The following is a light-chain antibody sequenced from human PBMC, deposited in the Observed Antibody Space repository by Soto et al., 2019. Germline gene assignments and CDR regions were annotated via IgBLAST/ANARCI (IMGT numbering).Light chain of an antibody. CDR1: SSDIGIYNF. J-gene: IGLJ2*01. Sequence: QSALTQPASVSGSPGQSITIFCTGTSSDIGIYNFVSWYQQHPGKAPKFMIYEVSKRPLGVPDRFSGSKSGNTASLTVSGLQAEDEADYYCSSYAGSNNLVFGGGTKVTVL. V-gene: IGLV2-8*01. CDR3: SSYAGSNNLV. CDR2: EVS.